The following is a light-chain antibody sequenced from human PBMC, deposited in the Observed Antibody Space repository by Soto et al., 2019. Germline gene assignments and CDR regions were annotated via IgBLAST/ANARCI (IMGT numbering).Light chain of an antibody. Sequence: EIVLMPSPGTLSLSPGERATLSCRASQTMTRAYLAWYQQKPGQAPRPLIHGASTRATGFPARFSGSGSGTDFTLTISSLQSEDFAVYYCQQYNNWPWTFGQGTKVDIK. J-gene: IGKJ1*01. CDR3: QQYNNWPWT. CDR2: GAS. CDR1: QTMTRA. V-gene: IGKV3-15*01.